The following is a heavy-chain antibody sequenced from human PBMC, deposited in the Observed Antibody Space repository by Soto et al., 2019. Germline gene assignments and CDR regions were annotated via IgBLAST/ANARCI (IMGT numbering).Heavy chain of an antibody. J-gene: IGHJ5*02. Sequence: PSETLSLTCAVYGGSFSGYYWSWIRQPPGKGLEWIGEINHRGSTNYNPSLKSRVTISVDTSKNQFSLKLSSVTAADTAVYYCARGRGRITIFGVVINSALSNWFDPWGQGTLVTVSS. CDR1: GGSFSGYY. CDR2: INHRGST. D-gene: IGHD3-3*01. V-gene: IGHV4-34*01. CDR3: ARGRGRITIFGVVINSALSNWFDP.